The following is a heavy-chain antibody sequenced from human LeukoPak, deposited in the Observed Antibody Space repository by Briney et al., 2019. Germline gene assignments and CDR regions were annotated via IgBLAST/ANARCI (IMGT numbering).Heavy chain of an antibody. Sequence: SETLSPTCAVYGGSFSGYYWSWIRQPPGKGLEWIGYIYYSGSTNYNPSLKSRVTISVDTSKNQFSLKLSSVTAADTAVYYCARDLGYSYLDYWGQGTLVTVSS. CDR1: GGSFSGYY. CDR3: ARDLGYSYLDY. CDR2: IYYSGST. V-gene: IGHV4-59*01. D-gene: IGHD5-18*01. J-gene: IGHJ4*02.